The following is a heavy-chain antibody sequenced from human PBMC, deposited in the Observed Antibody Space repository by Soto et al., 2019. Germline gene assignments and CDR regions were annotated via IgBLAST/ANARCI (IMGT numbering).Heavy chain of an antibody. Sequence: PSETLSLTCTVSGGSISSYYWSWIRQPPGKGLEWIGYIYYSGSTNYNPSLKSRVTISVDTSKNQFSLKLSSVTAADTAVYYCARVNLGYCISTSCYTHDYWGQGTLVTVSS. D-gene: IGHD2-2*02. J-gene: IGHJ4*02. V-gene: IGHV4-59*01. CDR2: IYYSGST. CDR1: GGSISSYY. CDR3: ARVNLGYCISTSCYTHDY.